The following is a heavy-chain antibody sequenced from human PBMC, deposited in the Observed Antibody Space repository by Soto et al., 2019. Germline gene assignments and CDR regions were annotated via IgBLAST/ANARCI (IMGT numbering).Heavy chain of an antibody. CDR2: ISGSGGST. J-gene: IGHJ5*02. V-gene: IGHV3-23*01. CDR1: GFTFSSYA. Sequence: GGSLRLSCAASGFTFSSYAMSWVRQAPGKGLEWVSAISGSGGSTYYADSVKGRFTISRDNSKNTLYLQMNSLRAEDTAVYYCAKDCSGGSCYNWFDPWGQGTLVTVSS. CDR3: AKDCSGGSCYNWFDP. D-gene: IGHD2-15*01.